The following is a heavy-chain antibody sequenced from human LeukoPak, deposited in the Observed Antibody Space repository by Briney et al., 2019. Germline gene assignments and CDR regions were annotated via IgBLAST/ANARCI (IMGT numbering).Heavy chain of an antibody. J-gene: IGHJ4*02. CDR2: ISSSSSTI. Sequence: GGSLRLSCAASGFTFSSYSMNWVRQAPGKGLEWVSYISSSSSTIYYADSVKGRFTISRDNAKNSLALQMNSLRAEDTAVYYCARAITPGYGYYYFDYWGQGTLVTVSS. CDR3: ARAITPGYGYYYFDY. D-gene: IGHD5-18*01. V-gene: IGHV3-48*04. CDR1: GFTFSSYS.